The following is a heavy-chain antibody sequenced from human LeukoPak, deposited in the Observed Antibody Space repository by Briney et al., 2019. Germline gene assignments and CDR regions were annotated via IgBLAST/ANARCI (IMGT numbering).Heavy chain of an antibody. J-gene: IGHJ4*02. V-gene: IGHV4-4*07. CDR1: GGSISSYY. CDR3: ARGQVSYGDYETLDY. D-gene: IGHD4-17*01. CDR2: IYTSGST. Sequence: PSETLSLTCTVSGGSISSYYWSWIRQPAGKGLEWIGRIYTSGSTNYNPSLKSRVTMSVDTSKNQFSLKLSSVTAADTAVYYCARGQVSYGDYETLDYWGQGTLVTVSS.